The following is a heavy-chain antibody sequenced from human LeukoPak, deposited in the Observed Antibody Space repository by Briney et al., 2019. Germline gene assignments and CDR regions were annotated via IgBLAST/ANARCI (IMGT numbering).Heavy chain of an antibody. CDR2: IRNDGSIQ. CDR1: GFNFNRFG. CDR3: VKEETGTFPGAY. Sequence: GGSLRLSCAASGFNFNRFGMHWVRQAPGKGLEWVADIRNDGSIQAYAASVKGRFTISRDNFKNTLYLQMIGLRDEDTALYYCVKEETGTFPGAYWGQGTLVTVSS. V-gene: IGHV3-30*02. J-gene: IGHJ4*02. D-gene: IGHD1/OR15-1a*01.